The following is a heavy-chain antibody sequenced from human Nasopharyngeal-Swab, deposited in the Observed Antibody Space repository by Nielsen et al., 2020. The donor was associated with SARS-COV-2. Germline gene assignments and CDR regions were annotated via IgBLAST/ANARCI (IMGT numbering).Heavy chain of an antibody. CDR2: IDWDDDK. V-gene: IGHV2-70*11. Sequence: SGPTLVNPTHTLTLTCTFSGFSLSTSGMCVSWIRQPPGKALEWLARIDWDDDKYYSTSLKTRLTISKDTSKTQVVLTMTNMDPVDTATYYCARTAASTVSIDYWGQGTLVTVSS. J-gene: IGHJ4*02. CDR3: ARTAASTVSIDY. D-gene: IGHD4-17*01. CDR1: GFSLSTSGMC.